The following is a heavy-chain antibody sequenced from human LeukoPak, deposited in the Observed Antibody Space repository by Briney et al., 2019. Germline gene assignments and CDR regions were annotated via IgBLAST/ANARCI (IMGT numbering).Heavy chain of an antibody. CDR1: GFTVSNNY. CDR2: IFAGVGT. D-gene: IGHD1-1*01. J-gene: IGHJ4*02. CDR3: ARGDRGTGQHFDY. Sequence: PGGSLRLSCAASGFTVSNNYMTWVRQAPGKGLEWVSIIFAGVGTYYADSVRGRFTISRDNSKNTLYLQMNSLEAEDAAVYYCARGDRGTGQHFDYWGQGTRVTVS. V-gene: IGHV3-53*01.